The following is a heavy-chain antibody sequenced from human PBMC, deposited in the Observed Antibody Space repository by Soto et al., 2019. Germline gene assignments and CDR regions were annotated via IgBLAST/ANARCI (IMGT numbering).Heavy chain of an antibody. D-gene: IGHD5-12*01. CDR2: IYYSGST. J-gene: IGHJ4*02. Sequence: SETLSLTCTVSGGSISSYYWSWIRQPPGKGLEWIGYIYYSGSTKYNPSLKSRVTISVDTSKNQFSLKLSSVTAADTSVYYCARASGYGVFPNFDYWGQGTLVTVSS. CDR3: ARASGYGVFPNFDY. V-gene: IGHV4-59*08. CDR1: GGSISSYY.